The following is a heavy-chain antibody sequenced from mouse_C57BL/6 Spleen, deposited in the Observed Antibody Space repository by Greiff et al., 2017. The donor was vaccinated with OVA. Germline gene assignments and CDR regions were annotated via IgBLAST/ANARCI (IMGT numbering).Heavy chain of an antibody. CDR1: GFTFSSYA. J-gene: IGHJ4*01. CDR3: TRGPSTGTFYAMDY. Sequence: EVKLVESGEGLVKPGGSLKLSCAASGFTFSSYAMSWVRQTPEKRLEWVAYISSGGDYIYYADTVKGRFTISRDNARNTLYLQMSSLKSEDTAMYYCTRGPSTGTFYAMDYWGQGTSVTVSS. V-gene: IGHV5-9-1*02. CDR2: ISSGGDYI. D-gene: IGHD4-1*01.